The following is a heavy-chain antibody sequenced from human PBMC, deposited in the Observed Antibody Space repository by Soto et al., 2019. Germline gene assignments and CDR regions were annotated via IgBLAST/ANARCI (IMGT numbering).Heavy chain of an antibody. D-gene: IGHD5-18*01. V-gene: IGHV3-74*01. CDR1: GFTFSSYW. Sequence: PGGSLRLSCAASGFTFSSYWMHWVRQAPGKGLVWVSRINSDGSSTSYADSVKGRFTISRDNAKNTLYLQMNSLRAEDTAVYYCARVLDTAMVDYYYYGMDVWGQGTTVTVSS. CDR3: ARVLDTAMVDYYYYGMDV. J-gene: IGHJ6*02. CDR2: INSDGSST.